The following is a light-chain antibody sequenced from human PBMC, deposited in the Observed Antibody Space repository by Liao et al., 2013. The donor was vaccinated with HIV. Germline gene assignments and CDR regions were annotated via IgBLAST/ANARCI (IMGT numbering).Light chain of an antibody. CDR1: KLGDKY. V-gene: IGLV3-1*01. J-gene: IGLJ7*01. Sequence: SYELTQPPSVSVSPGQTASITCSGDKLGDKYACWYQQKPGQSPVLVIYQDSKRPSGIPERFSGSNSGNTATLTISGTQAMDEADYYCQAWDSSTWYVGG. CDR3: QAWDSSTWY. CDR2: QDS.